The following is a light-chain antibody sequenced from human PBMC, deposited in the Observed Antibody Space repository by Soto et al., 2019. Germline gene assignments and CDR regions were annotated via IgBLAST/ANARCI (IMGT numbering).Light chain of an antibody. CDR2: AAS. V-gene: IGKV1-39*01. J-gene: IGKJ4*01. CDR1: QSISSY. CDR3: QQSYSTPLT. Sequence: DIQMAQCQSSLSASVGDRVTITCPASQSISSYLNWYQQKPGKAPKLLIYAASSLQSGVPSRFSGSGSGTDFTLTISSLQPEDFATYYCQQSYSTPLTFGGGTKVDIK.